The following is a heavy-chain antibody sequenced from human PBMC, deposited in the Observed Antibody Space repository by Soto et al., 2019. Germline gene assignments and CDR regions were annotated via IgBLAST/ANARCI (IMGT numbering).Heavy chain of an antibody. Sequence: ASVKVSCKASGYTFTSYGISWVRQAPGQRLEWMGWISAYNGNTNYSQKLQGRVTITRDTSASTAYMELSSLRSEDTAVYYCARLSRTYGDEVFDYWGQGTLVTVSS. CDR2: ISAYNGNT. D-gene: IGHD4-17*01. V-gene: IGHV1-18*01. CDR3: ARLSRTYGDEVFDY. CDR1: GYTFTSYG. J-gene: IGHJ4*02.